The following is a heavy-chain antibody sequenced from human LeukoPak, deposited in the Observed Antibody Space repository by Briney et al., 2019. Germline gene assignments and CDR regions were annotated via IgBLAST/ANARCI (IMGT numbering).Heavy chain of an antibody. CDR2: IYYSGST. V-gene: IGHV4-59*08. J-gene: IGHJ5*02. D-gene: IGHD3-9*01. CDR3: ARLGAVTGYNNWFDP. CDR1: GGSISSYY. Sequence: SETPSLTCTVSGGSISSYYWSWIRQPPGTGLEWIGYIYYSGSTNYNPSLKSRVTISVDTSKNQFSLKLSSVTAADTAVYYCARLGAVTGYNNWFDPWGQGTLVTVSS.